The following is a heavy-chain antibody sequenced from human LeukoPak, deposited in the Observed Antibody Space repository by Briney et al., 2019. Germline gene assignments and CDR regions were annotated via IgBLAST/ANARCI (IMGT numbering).Heavy chain of an antibody. CDR3: ARVMVRGVLGAFDI. Sequence: AASVKVSRKASGYTFTGYYMHWVRQAPGQGLEWMGWINPNSGGTNYAQKFQGRVTMTRDTSISTAYMELSRLRSDDTAVYYCARVMVRGVLGAFDIWGQGTMVTVSS. CDR2: INPNSGGT. V-gene: IGHV1-2*02. CDR1: GYTFTGYY. D-gene: IGHD3-10*01. J-gene: IGHJ3*02.